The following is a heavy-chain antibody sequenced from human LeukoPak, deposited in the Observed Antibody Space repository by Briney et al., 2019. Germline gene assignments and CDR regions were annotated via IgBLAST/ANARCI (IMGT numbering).Heavy chain of an antibody. CDR3: ARDSSSGWFFDC. CDR1: GFTFSNNN. V-gene: IGHV3-48*01. J-gene: IGHJ4*02. CDR2: ISSGSSTI. Sequence: PGGSLRLSCAASGFTFSNNNMNWVRQAPGKGLEWISYISSGSSTIYYADSVKGRFTISRDNAKKSVHLQMNSLRAEDTAIYYCARDSSSGWFFDCWGQGTLVTVSS. D-gene: IGHD6-19*01.